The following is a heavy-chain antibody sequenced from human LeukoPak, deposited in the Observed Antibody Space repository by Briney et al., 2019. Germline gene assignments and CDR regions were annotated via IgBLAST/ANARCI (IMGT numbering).Heavy chain of an antibody. CDR1: GGSISSYY. J-gene: IGHJ5*02. Sequence: SETLSLTCTVSGGSISSYYWSWIRQPPGKGLEWIGYIYYSGSTNYNPSLKSRLTISLDPPKNQFSLKLSPGTAADTAVYYCAREGFDPWGQGTLVTVSS. CDR3: AREGFDP. CDR2: IYYSGST. V-gene: IGHV4-59*01.